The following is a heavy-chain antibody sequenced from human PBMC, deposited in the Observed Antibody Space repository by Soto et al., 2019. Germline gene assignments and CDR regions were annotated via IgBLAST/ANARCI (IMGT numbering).Heavy chain of an antibody. CDR3: AKDLPPFDVVVTANHLDY. CDR1: GFTFSSYG. CDR2: ISYDGSNK. J-gene: IGHJ4*02. Sequence: HPGGSLRLSCAASGFTFSSYGMHWVRQAPGKGLEWVAVISYDGSNKYYADSVKGRFTISRDNSKNTLCLQMNSLRAEDTAVYYCAKDLPPFDVVVTANHLDYWGQGTLVTVSS. D-gene: IGHD2-21*02. V-gene: IGHV3-30*18.